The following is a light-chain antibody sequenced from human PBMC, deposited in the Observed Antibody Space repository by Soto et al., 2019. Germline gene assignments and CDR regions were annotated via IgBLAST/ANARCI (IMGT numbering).Light chain of an antibody. V-gene: IGLV1-47*01. CDR1: SSNIGSYY. CDR3: AAWDDSLSGVL. CDR2: RNN. J-gene: IGLJ2*01. Sequence: QPVLTQPPSASGTPGQRVTISCSGSSSNIGSYYVYWFQQLPGTAPKLLIYRNNQRPSGVPDRFSGSKSGTSAALAISGLRSEDEADYYCAAWDDSLSGVLFGGGTQLTVL.